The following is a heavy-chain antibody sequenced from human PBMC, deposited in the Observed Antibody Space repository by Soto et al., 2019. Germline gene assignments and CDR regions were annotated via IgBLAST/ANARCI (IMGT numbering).Heavy chain of an antibody. Sequence: PGGSLRLSCAASGFTFSAYSMAWVRQAPGKGLEWVSTMSDDENTYYADSLKVRFTISRDNSKNTVFLQVTSLRADDTAAYYCVRPEYCSPISCYSGALDVLGQGTMVTV. CDR2: MSDDENT. CDR1: GFTFSAYS. CDR3: VRPEYCSPISCYSGALDV. D-gene: IGHD2-2*01. J-gene: IGHJ3*01. V-gene: IGHV3-23*01.